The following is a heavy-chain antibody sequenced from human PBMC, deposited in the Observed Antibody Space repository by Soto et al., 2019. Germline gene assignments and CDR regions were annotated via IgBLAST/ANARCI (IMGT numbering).Heavy chain of an antibody. CDR3: ARISQSDFWSGYYYFFDY. CDR2: ITAFNGNT. D-gene: IGHD3-3*01. CDR1: GYTFTDYG. Sequence: QVHLVQSGAEVEKPGASVKVSCKASGYTFTDYGISWVRQAPGQGLQWMGWITAFNGNTKYAHKFQGRVAMTTDTSTSTAYMELRSLESDDTAVYYCARISQSDFWSGYYYFFDYWGQGTLVTVSS. V-gene: IGHV1-18*01. J-gene: IGHJ4*02.